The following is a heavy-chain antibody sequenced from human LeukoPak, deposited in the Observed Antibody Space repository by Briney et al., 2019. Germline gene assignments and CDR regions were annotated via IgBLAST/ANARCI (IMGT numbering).Heavy chain of an antibody. J-gene: IGHJ2*01. CDR3: ARHVDSAPLIVVVITPPYLPDFDL. CDR2: IYYSGNT. D-gene: IGHD3-22*01. CDR1: GGSISSSSYY. V-gene: IGHV4-39*01. Sequence: PSEPLSLTYSVSGGSISSSSYYWGWIRQPPAKGLEWIGSIYYSGNTYYNPSLKSRVPISVDPSHNQFSLKLTSVTAADTLLYYCARHVDSAPLIVVVITPPYLPDFDLWGRGTLVTVSS.